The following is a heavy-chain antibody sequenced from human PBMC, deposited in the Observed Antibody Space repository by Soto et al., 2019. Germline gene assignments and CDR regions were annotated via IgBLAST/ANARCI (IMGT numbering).Heavy chain of an antibody. V-gene: IGHV1-69*13. CDR2: IIPIFGTA. CDR1: GGTFSSYA. CDR3: ARAGNIAAAGTQHYYYGMDV. J-gene: IGHJ6*02. Sequence: SVKVSCKASGGTFSSYAISWVRQAPGQGLEWMGGIIPIFGTANYAQKFQGRVTITADESTSTAYMELSSLRSEDTAVYHCARAGNIAAAGTQHYYYGMDVWGQGTTVTVSS. D-gene: IGHD6-13*01.